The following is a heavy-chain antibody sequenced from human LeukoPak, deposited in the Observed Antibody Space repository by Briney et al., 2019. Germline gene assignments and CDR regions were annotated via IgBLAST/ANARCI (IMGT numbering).Heavy chain of an antibody. CDR2: ISGDGTAR. Sequence: GGSLRLSCAASGFASSSYWMHWVRQVPGKGLVWVSRISGDGTARNYADSVKGRFTISRDDAKNTVDLQMNSLRGEDTAVYYCVRGRGSYGWFDPWGQGTLVTVSS. D-gene: IGHD3-10*01. V-gene: IGHV3-74*01. J-gene: IGHJ5*02. CDR1: GFASSSYW. CDR3: VRGRGSYGWFDP.